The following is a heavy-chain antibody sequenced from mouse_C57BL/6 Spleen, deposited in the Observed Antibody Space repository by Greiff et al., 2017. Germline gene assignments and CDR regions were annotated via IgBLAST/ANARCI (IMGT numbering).Heavy chain of an antibody. Sequence: QVQLQQPGAELVMPGASVKLSCKASGYTFTSYWMHWVKQRPGQGLEWMGEIDPSDSYTNYNQKFKGKSTLTVDKSSSTAYMQLSSLTSEDSAVYYCARYPTADPYYLGYWGQGTTLTVSS. CDR1: GYTFTSYW. CDR3: ARYPTADPYYLGY. D-gene: IGHD1-2*01. CDR2: IDPSDSYT. J-gene: IGHJ2*01. V-gene: IGHV1-69*01.